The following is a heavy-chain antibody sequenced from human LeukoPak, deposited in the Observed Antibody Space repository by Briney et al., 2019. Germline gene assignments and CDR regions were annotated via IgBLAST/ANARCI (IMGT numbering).Heavy chain of an antibody. CDR1: GFTFSSYS. V-gene: IGHV3-21*01. D-gene: IGHD1-26*01. CDR3: ARCPDEEWDRYFYYYYYMDV. J-gene: IGHJ6*03. CDR2: ISSSSSYI. Sequence: GGSLRLSCAASGFTFSSYSMNWVRQAPGKGLEWVSSISSSSSYIYYAGSVKGRFTISRDNAKNSLYLQMNSLRAEDTAVYYCARCPDEEWDRYFYYYYYMDVWGKGTTVTVSS.